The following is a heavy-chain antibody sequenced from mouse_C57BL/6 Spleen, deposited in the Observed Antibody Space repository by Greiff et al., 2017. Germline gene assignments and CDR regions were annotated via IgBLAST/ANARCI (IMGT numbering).Heavy chain of an antibody. Sequence: QVHVKQSGPELVKPGASVKISCKASGYAFSSSWMNWVKQRPGKGLEWIGRIHPGDGDTNYTGKFKGKATLTADKSSSTAYMQLSSLTSEDSAVYFCARSGAVCFDYWGQGTTLTVSS. D-gene: IGHD1-1*01. CDR2: IHPGDGDT. CDR3: ARSGAVCFDY. J-gene: IGHJ2*01. V-gene: IGHV1-82*01. CDR1: GYAFSSSW.